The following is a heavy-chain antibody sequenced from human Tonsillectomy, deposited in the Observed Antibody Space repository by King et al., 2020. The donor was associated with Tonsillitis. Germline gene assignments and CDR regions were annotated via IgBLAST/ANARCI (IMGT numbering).Heavy chain of an antibody. J-gene: IGHJ4*02. Sequence: QLQESGPGLVKPSETLSLTCTVAGGSISSSSYYWGWIRQPPGKGLEWIGSIYYSGSTDYNPSLKSRVTISVDTSKNQFSLKLRSVTAADTAVYYCARQEITNWGSSWPDYWGQGTLVTVSS. CDR2: IYYSGST. CDR3: ARQEITNWGSSWPDY. CDR1: GGSISSSSYY. V-gene: IGHV4-39*01. D-gene: IGHD6-13*01.